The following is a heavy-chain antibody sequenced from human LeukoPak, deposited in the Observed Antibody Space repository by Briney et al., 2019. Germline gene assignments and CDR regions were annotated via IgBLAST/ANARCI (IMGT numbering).Heavy chain of an antibody. Sequence: GGSLRLSCAASGFIFSSYGMHWVRQAPGKGLEWVAVISYDGRNKYYADSVKGRFTISRDNSKNTLYLQMNSLRAEDTALYYCSKATPPRDGSNPDYWGQGTLVTVSS. CDR1: GFIFSSYG. CDR2: ISYDGRNK. V-gene: IGHV3-30*18. D-gene: IGHD4-4*01. J-gene: IGHJ4*02. CDR3: SKATPPRDGSNPDY.